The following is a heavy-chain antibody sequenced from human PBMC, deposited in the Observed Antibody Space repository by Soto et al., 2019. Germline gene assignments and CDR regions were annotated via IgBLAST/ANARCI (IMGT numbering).Heavy chain of an antibody. V-gene: IGHV1-69*13. J-gene: IGHJ6*02. CDR3: ARRASYGGDYYYGMDV. D-gene: IGHD4-17*01. Sequence: SVKVSCKASGGTFSSYAISWVRQAPGQGLEWMGGSIPIFGTANYAQKFQGRVTITADESTSTAYMELSSLRSEDTAVYYCARRASYGGDYYYGMDVWGQGTTVTVSS. CDR1: GGTFSSYA. CDR2: SIPIFGTA.